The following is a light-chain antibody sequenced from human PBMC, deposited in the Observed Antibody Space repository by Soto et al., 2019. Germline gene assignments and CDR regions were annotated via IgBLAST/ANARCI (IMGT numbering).Light chain of an antibody. Sequence: DIQMTQSPSSLSASVGDRVTITCRASQSISRYLNWYQQKPGKAPNLLIYVASSLQSEVPSRFSGSGSGTDFTLTISSLQSEDFAVYYCQQYNNWPRTFGQGTKVEIK. CDR2: VAS. J-gene: IGKJ1*01. CDR3: QQYNNWPRT. CDR1: QSISRY. V-gene: IGKV1-39*01.